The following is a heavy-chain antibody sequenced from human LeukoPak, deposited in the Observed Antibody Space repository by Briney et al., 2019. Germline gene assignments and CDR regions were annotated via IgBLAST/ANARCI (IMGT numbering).Heavy chain of an antibody. CDR1: GYTLTELS. Sequence: ASVKVSCKVSGYTLTELSMHWVRQAPGKGLEWMGGFDPEDGETIYAQKFQGRVTMTEDASTDTAYMELSSLRSEDTAVYYCATVKYSGSYFDPWGQGTLVTVSS. V-gene: IGHV1-24*01. J-gene: IGHJ5*02. CDR3: ATVKYSGSYFDP. CDR2: FDPEDGET. D-gene: IGHD1-26*01.